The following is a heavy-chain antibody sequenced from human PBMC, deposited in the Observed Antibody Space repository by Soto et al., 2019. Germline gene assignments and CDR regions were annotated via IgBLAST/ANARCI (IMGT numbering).Heavy chain of an antibody. CDR3: ARGYCTNGVCYSDD. CDR1: GYTFTSYG. V-gene: IGHV1-18*01. D-gene: IGHD2-8*01. J-gene: IGHJ4*02. CDR2: ISAYNGNT. Sequence: GASVKVSCKASGYTFTSYGISWVRQAPGQGLEWMGWISAYNGNTNYAQKLQGRVTMTTDTSTRTAYMELRSLRSDDTAVYYCARGYCTNGVCYSDDWGQGTLVTVSS.